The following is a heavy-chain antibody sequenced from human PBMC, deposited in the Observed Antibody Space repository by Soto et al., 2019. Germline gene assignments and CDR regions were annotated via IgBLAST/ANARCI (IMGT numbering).Heavy chain of an antibody. D-gene: IGHD3-10*01. Sequence: GGSLRLSCAASGFTFSSYAMSWVRQAPGKGLEWVAVISYDGSNKYYADSVKGRFTISRDNSKNTLYLQMNSLRAEDTAVYYCARDRLLWFGERLGWFDPWGQGTLVTVSS. CDR2: ISYDGSNK. CDR3: ARDRLLWFGERLGWFDP. J-gene: IGHJ5*02. CDR1: GFTFSSYA. V-gene: IGHV3-30-3*01.